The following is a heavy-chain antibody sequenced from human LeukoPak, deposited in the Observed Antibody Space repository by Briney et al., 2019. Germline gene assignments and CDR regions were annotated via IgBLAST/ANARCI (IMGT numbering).Heavy chain of an antibody. CDR2: ISSSSSYI. J-gene: IGHJ4*02. CDR3: ARDRGLNYFDY. V-gene: IGHV3-21*01. Sequence: GGSLRLSCAASGFTFSSYSINWVRQAPGKGLEWVSSISSSSSYIYYADSVKGRFTISRDNAKNSLYLQMNSLRAEDTAVYYCARDRGLNYFDYWGQGTLVTVSS. D-gene: IGHD2-8*01. CDR1: GFTFSSYS.